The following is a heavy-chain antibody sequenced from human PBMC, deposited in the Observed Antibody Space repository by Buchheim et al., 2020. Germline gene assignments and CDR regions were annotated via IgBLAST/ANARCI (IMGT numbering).Heavy chain of an antibody. CDR2: IRSSGTAV. D-gene: IGHD3-10*01. CDR3: ARHYTSGSYDQ. CDR1: GFTLNDYY. Sequence: QVHLEESGGGLVNPGGSLRLSCAASGFTLNDYYMSWIRQAPGKGLEWISFIRSSGTAVYYADSVKGRFTISRDNARNSLYLQMNSLRAEDTAVYYCARHYTSGSYDQWGQGTL. J-gene: IGHJ4*02. V-gene: IGHV3-11*01.